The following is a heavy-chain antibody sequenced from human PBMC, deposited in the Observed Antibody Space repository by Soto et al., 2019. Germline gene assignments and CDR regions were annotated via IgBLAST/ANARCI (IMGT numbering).Heavy chain of an antibody. CDR1: GYTFTSYA. CDR3: ARAGGYSGHDY. J-gene: IGHJ4*02. D-gene: IGHD5-12*01. V-gene: IGHV1-3*01. Sequence: ASVKVSCKASGYTFTSYAMHWVRQAPGQRLEWMGWINAGNGNTKYSQKFQGRVTITRDTSTSTAYMELSSLRSEDTAVYYCARAGGYSGHDYWGQGTLVTVSS. CDR2: INAGNGNT.